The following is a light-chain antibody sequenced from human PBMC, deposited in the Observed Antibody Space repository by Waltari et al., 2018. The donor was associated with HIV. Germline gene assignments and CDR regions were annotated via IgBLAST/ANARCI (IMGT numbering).Light chain of an antibody. CDR1: NIGCKN. CDR3: QVWDSGLVV. J-gene: IGLJ2*01. V-gene: IGLV3-9*01. Sequence: SYELSQSLPTVSVALGQTAKITCWVNNIGCKNLHWYQQKPAPGPVVVIYANSNRPSGIPERFSGSNSGNKATLTISRAQAGDDADYYCQVWDSGLVVFGAGTKLTVL. CDR2: ANS.